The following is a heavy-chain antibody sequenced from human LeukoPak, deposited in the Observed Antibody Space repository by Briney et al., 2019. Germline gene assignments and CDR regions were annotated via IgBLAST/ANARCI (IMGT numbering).Heavy chain of an antibody. CDR2: IKQDGSEK. V-gene: IGHV3-7*01. CDR1: GFTFSSYW. Sequence: GGSLRLSCAASGFTFSSYWMSWVRHAPGKGLEWVANIKQDGSEKYYVDSVKGRFTISRNNAKNSLYLQMNSLRAEDTAVYYCAREYCSGGSCSSSQNWFDPWGQGTLVTVSS. D-gene: IGHD2-15*01. J-gene: IGHJ5*02. CDR3: AREYCSGGSCSSSQNWFDP.